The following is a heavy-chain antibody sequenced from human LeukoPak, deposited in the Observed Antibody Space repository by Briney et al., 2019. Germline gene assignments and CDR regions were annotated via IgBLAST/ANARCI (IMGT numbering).Heavy chain of an antibody. CDR1: GFTFSDYY. D-gene: IGHD1-14*01. Sequence: RGSLRLSCAASGFTFSDYYMTWVRQAPGKGLEWVAYISGPGSTIYYADSLKGRITISRDNAKYPLYLQMNSLRAADTGVYFCVRGATYEPVYWGQGTPVTVSS. J-gene: IGHJ4*02. CDR3: VRGATYEPVY. V-gene: IGHV3-11*04. CDR2: ISGPGSTI.